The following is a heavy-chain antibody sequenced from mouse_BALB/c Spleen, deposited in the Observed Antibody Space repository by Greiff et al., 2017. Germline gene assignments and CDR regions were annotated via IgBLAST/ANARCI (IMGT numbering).Heavy chain of an antibody. V-gene: IGHV5-9-4*01. D-gene: IGHD1-1*01. CDR1: GFTFSSYA. Sequence: EGKLVESGGGLVKPGGSLKLSCAASGFTFSSYAMSWVRQSPEKRLEWVAEISSGGSYTYYPDTVTGRFTISRDNAKNTLYLEMSSLRSEDTAMYYCARDLLRNAMDYWGQGTSVTVSS. J-gene: IGHJ4*01. CDR2: ISSGGSYT. CDR3: ARDLLRNAMDY.